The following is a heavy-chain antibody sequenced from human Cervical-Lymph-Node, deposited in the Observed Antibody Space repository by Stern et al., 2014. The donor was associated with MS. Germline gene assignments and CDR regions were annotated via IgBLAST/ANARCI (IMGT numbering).Heavy chain of an antibody. CDR3: ARDMELLTNYYYYGMDV. D-gene: IGHD1-7*01. Sequence: QVQLLESGAEVKKPGASVKVSCKASGYTFTSYGISWVRQAPGQGLEWMGWISAYNGNTNYAQKLQGRVTMTTDTSTSTAYMELRSLRSDDTAVYYCARDMELLTNYYYYGMDVWGQGTTVTVSS. V-gene: IGHV1-18*01. J-gene: IGHJ6*02. CDR1: GYTFTSYG. CDR2: ISAYNGNT.